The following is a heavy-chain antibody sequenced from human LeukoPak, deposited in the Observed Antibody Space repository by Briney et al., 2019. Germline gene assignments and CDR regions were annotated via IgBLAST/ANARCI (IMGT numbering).Heavy chain of an antibody. V-gene: IGHV4-4*07. CDR2: IYTSGST. CDR1: GGSISRYY. Sequence: SETLSLTCTVSGGSISRYYWSWIRQPAGKGLEWIGRIYTSGSTNYNPSLKSRVTISVDKSKNQFSLKLSSVTAADTAVYYCARDLSGVLDWFDPWGQGTLVTVSS. D-gene: IGHD3-16*02. CDR3: ARDLSGVLDWFDP. J-gene: IGHJ5*02.